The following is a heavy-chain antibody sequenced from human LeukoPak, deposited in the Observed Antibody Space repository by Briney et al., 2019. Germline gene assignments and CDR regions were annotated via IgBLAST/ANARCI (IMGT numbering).Heavy chain of an antibody. CDR2: ISPDSEFT. CDR1: GFSFTGHS. D-gene: IGHD4-23*01. V-gene: IGHV1-2*02. CDR3: VSEGNEVLTKNFDH. Sequence: SVTVSCNASGFSFTGHSTHCVRQAPEQGLEWIGYISPDSEFTGPPQKLQGRVTMTRETSMSTAYLELNSLTSGDTAMDYCVSEGNEVLTKNFDHWGQGALVTVSS. J-gene: IGHJ4*02.